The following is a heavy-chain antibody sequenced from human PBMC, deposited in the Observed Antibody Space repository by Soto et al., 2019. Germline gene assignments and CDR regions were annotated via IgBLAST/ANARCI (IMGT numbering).Heavy chain of an antibody. CDR2: ISYDGSNK. J-gene: IGHJ6*01. CDR1: GLTYRSYS. Sequence: SLRLSYTASGLTYRSYSMHLFRHPPGKGLEWVAVISYDGSNKYYADSVKGRFTISRDNSKNTLYLQMNSLRAEDTAVYYCAKSIVLRGRYYQDVMAVWGQGST. V-gene: IGHV3-30*18. D-gene: IGHD2-8*01. CDR3: AKSIVLRGRYYQDVMAV.